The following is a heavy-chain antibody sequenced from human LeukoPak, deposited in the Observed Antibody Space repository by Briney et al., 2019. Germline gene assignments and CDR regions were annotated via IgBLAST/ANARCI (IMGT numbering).Heavy chain of an antibody. CDR1: GFTVSSNY. D-gene: IGHD6-13*01. CDR2: VYRAGRT. J-gene: IGHJ6*02. Sequence: PGGSLRLSCAASGFTVSSNYMSWVRQAPGKGLEWVSVVYRAGRTYYADSVKGRFTISRDNSKNTMYLQMNSLRAEDTAVYYCARDLEVRGGAAAGRPYYYCYAMDVWGQGTTVTVSS. V-gene: IGHV3-53*01. CDR3: ARDLEVRGGAAAGRPYYYCYAMDV.